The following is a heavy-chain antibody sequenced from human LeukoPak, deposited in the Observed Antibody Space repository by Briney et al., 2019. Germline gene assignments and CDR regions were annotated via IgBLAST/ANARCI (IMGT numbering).Heavy chain of an antibody. CDR2: ISAYNGNT. CDR1: GYTFTSYG. V-gene: IGHV1-18*01. CDR3: ARVSIVGATMKGFDY. Sequence: ASVKVSCKASGYTFTSYGISWVRQAPGQGLEWMRWISAYNGNTNYAQKLQGRVTMTTDTSTSTAYMELRSLRSDDTAVYYCARVSIVGATMKGFDYWGQGTLVTVSS. D-gene: IGHD1-26*01. J-gene: IGHJ4*02.